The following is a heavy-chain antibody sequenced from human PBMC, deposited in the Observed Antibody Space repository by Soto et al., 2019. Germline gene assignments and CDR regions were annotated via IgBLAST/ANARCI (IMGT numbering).Heavy chain of an antibody. CDR1: GGYIRSHGYY. D-gene: IGHD1-26*01. CDR3: ARHAGGVSQIDY. J-gene: IGHJ4*02. Sequence: PSETLSLTCTVSGGYIRSHGYYWGWILQPPGKGLEWIGTIYYSGTTFYNPSLKSRVTISVDTSKNQLSLKLSSVTAADTAVYHCARHAGGVSQIDYWGQGTLVTVSS. V-gene: IGHV4-39*01. CDR2: IYYSGTT.